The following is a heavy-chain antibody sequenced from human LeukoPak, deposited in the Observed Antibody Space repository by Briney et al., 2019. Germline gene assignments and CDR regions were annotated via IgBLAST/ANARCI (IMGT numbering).Heavy chain of an antibody. J-gene: IGHJ5*02. CDR1: GYTFTSYY. Sequence: ASVKISCKASGYTFTSYYMHWVRQAPGQGLEWMGIINPSGDSTSYAQKFQGTVTMTRDTSTSTVYMEVTSLRSEDTAVYYCASRGLEENWFDPWGQGTLVTVSS. V-gene: IGHV1-46*01. CDR2: INPSGDST. D-gene: IGHD3/OR15-3a*01. CDR3: ASRGLEENWFDP.